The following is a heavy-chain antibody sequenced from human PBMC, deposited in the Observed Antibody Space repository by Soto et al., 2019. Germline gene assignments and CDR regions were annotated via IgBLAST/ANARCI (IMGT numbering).Heavy chain of an antibody. V-gene: IGHV4-34*01. J-gene: IGHJ4*02. D-gene: IGHD6-13*01. Sequence: PSETLSLTCAVYGGSFSGYYWSWIRQPPGKGLEWIGEINHSGSTNYNPSLKSRVTISVDTSKNQFSLRLSSVTAADTAVYYCAREGRYSSSWSTDYWGQGTQVTASS. CDR1: GGSFSGYY. CDR2: INHSGST. CDR3: AREGRYSSSWSTDY.